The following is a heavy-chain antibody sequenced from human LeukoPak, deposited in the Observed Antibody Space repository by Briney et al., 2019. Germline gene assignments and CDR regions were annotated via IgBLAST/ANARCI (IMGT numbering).Heavy chain of an antibody. CDR1: GGSISSYY. D-gene: IGHD6-13*01. Sequence: SETLSLTCTVSGGSISSYYWSWIRQPPGKGLEWIGYIYYSGSTNYNPSLKSRVTISVDTSKNQFSLKLSSVTAADTAVYYCARGEAGSSWFDYWGQGTLVTVSS. J-gene: IGHJ4*02. CDR2: IYYSGST. V-gene: IGHV4-59*01. CDR3: ARGEAGSSWFDY.